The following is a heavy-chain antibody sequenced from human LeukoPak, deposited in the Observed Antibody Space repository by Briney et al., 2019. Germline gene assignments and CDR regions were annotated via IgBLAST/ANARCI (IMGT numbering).Heavy chain of an antibody. J-gene: IGHJ2*01. CDR3: ASYIAARAYWYFDL. CDR2: IYTSGST. Sequence: SETLSLTCTVSGGPISSGNYYWSWIRQPAGKGLEWIGRIYTSGSTNYNPSLKSRVTISVDTSKNQFSLKLSSVTAADTAVYYCASYIAARAYWYFDLWGRGTLVTVSS. CDR1: GGPISSGNYY. D-gene: IGHD6-6*01. V-gene: IGHV4-61*02.